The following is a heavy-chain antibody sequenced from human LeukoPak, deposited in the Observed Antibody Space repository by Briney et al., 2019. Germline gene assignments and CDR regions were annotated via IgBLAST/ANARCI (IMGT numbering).Heavy chain of an antibody. D-gene: IGHD6-19*01. CDR3: ARDLIAVAGSPRGDY. CDR1: GGTFSSYA. J-gene: IGHJ4*02. Sequence: GASVTVSCKASGGTFSSYAISWVRQAPGQGLEWMGGIIPIFGTANYAQKFQGRVTITADESTSTAYMELSSLRSEDTAVYYCARDLIAVAGSPRGDYWGQGTLVTVSS. CDR2: IIPIFGTA. V-gene: IGHV1-69*01.